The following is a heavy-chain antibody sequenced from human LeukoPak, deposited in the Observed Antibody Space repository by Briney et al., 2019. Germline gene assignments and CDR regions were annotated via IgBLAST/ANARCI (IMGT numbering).Heavy chain of an antibody. D-gene: IGHD4-17*01. V-gene: IGHV3-23*01. CDR3: AKAHYGDFLGWFDP. J-gene: IGHJ5*02. Sequence: PGGSLRLSCGASGFTFTSYAMTWVRQAPGKGLEWVSAISGSGDATYYADSVKGRFTISRDRSKDTLYLQMNSLRVEDTALYYCAKAHYGDFLGWFDPWGQGTLVTVSS. CDR2: ISGSGDAT. CDR1: GFTFTSYA.